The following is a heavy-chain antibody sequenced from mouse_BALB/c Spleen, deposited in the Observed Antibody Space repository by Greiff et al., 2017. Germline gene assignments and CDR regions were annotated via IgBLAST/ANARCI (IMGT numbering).Heavy chain of an antibody. D-gene: IGHD1-1*01. CDR3: ARPYYYGSQLPYFDY. J-gene: IGHJ2*01. Sequence: VQLQQSGPELVKPGASVKIPCKASGYTFTDYNMDWVKQSHGKSLEWIGDINPNNGGTIYNQKFKGKATLTVDKSSSTAYMELRSLTSEDTAVYYCARPYYYGSQLPYFDYWGQGTTLTVSS. V-gene: IGHV1-18*01. CDR1: GYTFTDYN. CDR2: INPNNGGT.